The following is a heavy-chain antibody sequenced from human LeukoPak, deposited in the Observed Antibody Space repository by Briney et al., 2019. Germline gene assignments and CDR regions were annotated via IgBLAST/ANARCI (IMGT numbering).Heavy chain of an antibody. J-gene: IGHJ4*02. V-gene: IGHV3-23*01. D-gene: IGHD2-2*01. CDR1: GFTFSSNA. CDR2: ISGSDDST. CDR3: AKDGGEVRFCSGTSCLFYFDN. Sequence: GGSLRLSCAASGFTFSSNAMSWVRQAPGQGLEWVSTISGSDDSTYYADSVKGRFTISRDSSKNTLFLQMNSLRAEDTALYYCAKDGGEVRFCSGTSCLFYFDNWGQGTLVTVSS.